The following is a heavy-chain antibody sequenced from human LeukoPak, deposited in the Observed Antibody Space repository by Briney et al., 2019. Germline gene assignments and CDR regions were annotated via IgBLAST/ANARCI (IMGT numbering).Heavy chain of an antibody. Sequence: GGSLRLSCAASGFTFSSYAMSWVRQAPGKGLEWVSAISGSGGSTYYADSVKGRFTISRDNSKNTLYLQMNSLRAEDTAVYYCAKERPVVPAATHDAFDIWGQGTMVTVSS. J-gene: IGHJ3*02. D-gene: IGHD2-2*01. CDR1: GFTFSSYA. CDR3: AKERPVVPAATHDAFDI. CDR2: ISGSGGST. V-gene: IGHV3-23*01.